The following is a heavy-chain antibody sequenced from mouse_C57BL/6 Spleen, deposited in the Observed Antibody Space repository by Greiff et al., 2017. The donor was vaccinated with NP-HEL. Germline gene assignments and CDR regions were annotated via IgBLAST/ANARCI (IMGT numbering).Heavy chain of an antibody. J-gene: IGHJ4*01. Sequence: QVQLQQPGTELVKPGASVKLSCKASGYTFTRYWMHWVKQRPGQGLEWIGNINPSNGGTTYNEKFKSKATLTVDKSSSTAYMQLSSLTSEDSAVYYCARWTAQADAMDYWGQGTSVTVSS. CDR1: GYTFTRYW. V-gene: IGHV1-53*01. CDR2: INPSNGGT. D-gene: IGHD3-2*02. CDR3: ARWTAQADAMDY.